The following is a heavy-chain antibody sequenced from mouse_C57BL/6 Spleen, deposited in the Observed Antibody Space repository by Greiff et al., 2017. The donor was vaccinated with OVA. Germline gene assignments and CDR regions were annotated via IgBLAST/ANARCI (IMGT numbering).Heavy chain of an antibody. J-gene: IGHJ4*01. D-gene: IGHD2-2*01. CDR3: TRAYGYDGAYYAMDY. CDR2: ISSGGDYI. CDR1: GFTFSSYA. Sequence: EVKLVESGEGLVKPGGSLKLSCAASGFTFSSYAMSWVRQTPEKRLEWVAYISSGGDYIYYADTVKGRFTISRDNARNTLYLQMSSLKSEDTAMYYCTRAYGYDGAYYAMDYWGQGTSVTVFS. V-gene: IGHV5-9-1*02.